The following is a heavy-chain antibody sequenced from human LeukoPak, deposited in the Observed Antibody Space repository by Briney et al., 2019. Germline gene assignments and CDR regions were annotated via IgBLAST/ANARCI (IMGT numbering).Heavy chain of an antibody. J-gene: IGHJ6*03. CDR3: ASSGSHIFGYYYYYMDV. V-gene: IGHV3-21*01. Sequence: GGSLRLSCAASGFTFSSYSMNWVRQAPGKGLEWVSSISSSSSYIYYADSVKGRFTISRDSAKNSLYLQMNSLRAEDTAVYYCASSGSHIFGYYYYYMDVWGKGTTVTVSS. D-gene: IGHD3-10*01. CDR1: GFTFSSYS. CDR2: ISSSSSYI.